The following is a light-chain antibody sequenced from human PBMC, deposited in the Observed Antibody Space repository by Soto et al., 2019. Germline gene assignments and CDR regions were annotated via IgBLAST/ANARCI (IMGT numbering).Light chain of an antibody. V-gene: IGLV2-8*01. CDR3: SSYADSNNYV. Sequence: SVLTQPPSASWSPGQSVTISCTGTSSDVGGYNYVSWYQQHPGKAPKIMIYEVSKRPSGVPDRFSGSKSGNTASLTVSGLQAEDEADYYCSSYADSNNYVFGTGTKVTVL. CDR1: SSDVGGYNY. J-gene: IGLJ1*01. CDR2: EVS.